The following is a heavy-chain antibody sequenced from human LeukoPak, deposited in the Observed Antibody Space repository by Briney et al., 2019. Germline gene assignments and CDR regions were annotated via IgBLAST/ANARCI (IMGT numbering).Heavy chain of an antibody. CDR3: AKRSVTGTYYLDY. CDR1: GFTFSSYA. J-gene: IGHJ4*02. V-gene: IGHV3-23*01. D-gene: IGHD6-19*01. Sequence: GGSLRLSCAASGFTFSSYAMSWVRQAPGKGLDWVSSISAGGSGTYYADSVKGRLTISRDNSKNTLYLQMNSLRAEDTAVYYCAKRSVTGTYYLDYWGQGTLVPVSS. CDR2: ISAGGSGT.